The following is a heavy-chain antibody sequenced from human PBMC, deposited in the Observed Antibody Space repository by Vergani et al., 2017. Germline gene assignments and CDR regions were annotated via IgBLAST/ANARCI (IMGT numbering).Heavy chain of an antibody. Sequence: QVQLQESGPGLVKPSETLSLTCTVSGGSISSYYWSWIRQPPGKGLEWIGYIYYSGSTNYNPSLKSRVTISVDTSKNQFSLKLSSVTAAYTAVYYCARDFAGGIDYWGQGTLVTVSS. CDR3: ARDFAGGIDY. J-gene: IGHJ4*02. V-gene: IGHV4-59*01. CDR2: IYYSGST. CDR1: GGSISSYY. D-gene: IGHD3-16*01.